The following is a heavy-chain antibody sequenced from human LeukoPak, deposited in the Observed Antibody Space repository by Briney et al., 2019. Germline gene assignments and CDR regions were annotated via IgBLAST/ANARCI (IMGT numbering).Heavy chain of an antibody. V-gene: IGHV3-30*02. CDR3: AKDKTDFGDYSYMDV. D-gene: IGHD4-17*01. CDR1: GFTFSSYT. Sequence: GGSLRLSCAASGFTFSSYTMHWVRQAPGKGLEWVAFIRYDGSNKYCADSVKGRFTVSRDNFKNTLYLQMNSLRAEDTAVYYCAKDKTDFGDYSYMDVWGKGTTVTVSS. J-gene: IGHJ6*03. CDR2: IRYDGSNK.